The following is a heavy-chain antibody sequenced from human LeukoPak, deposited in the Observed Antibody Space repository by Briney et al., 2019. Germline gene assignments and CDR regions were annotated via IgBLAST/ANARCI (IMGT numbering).Heavy chain of an antibody. V-gene: IGHV5-51*01. J-gene: IGHJ1*01. CDR2: IYPGDSDT. Sequence: GESLKISCKGSGYSFTSYWIGWVRQMPGKGLEYMGIIYPGDSDTRYSPSFQGQVTISADKSISTAYLQWSSLKASDTAMYYCARPYCSGGSCWGYFQHWGQGTLVTVSS. D-gene: IGHD2-15*01. CDR1: GYSFTSYW. CDR3: ARPYCSGGSCWGYFQH.